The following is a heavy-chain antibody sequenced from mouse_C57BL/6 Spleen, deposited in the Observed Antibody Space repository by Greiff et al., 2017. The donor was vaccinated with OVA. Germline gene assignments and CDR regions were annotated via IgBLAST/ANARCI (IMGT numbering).Heavy chain of an antibody. J-gene: IGHJ1*03. V-gene: IGHV1-4*01. CDR3: ARNYYGSSYHWYFDV. CDR2: INPSSGYT. D-gene: IGHD1-1*01. Sequence: VKLVESGAELARPGASVKMSCKASGYTFTSYTMHWVKQRPGQGLEWIGYINPSSGYTKYNQKFKDKATLTAAKSSSTAYMQLSSLTSEDSAVYYCARNYYGSSYHWYFDVWGTGTTVTVSS. CDR1: GYTFTSYT.